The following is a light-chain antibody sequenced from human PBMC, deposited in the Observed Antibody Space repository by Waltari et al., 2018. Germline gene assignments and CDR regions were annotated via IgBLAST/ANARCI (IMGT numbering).Light chain of an antibody. CDR1: SSDVGAYNF. Sequence: QSALTQPASVSGSPGQSITISCDGTSSDVGAYNFVSWYQQHAGKAPKVMIYGVSNRPSGVSNRFSGSKSGNTASLTISGLQAEDEADYYCKSYTNSNTYVFGTGTKVTVL. J-gene: IGLJ1*01. CDR2: GVS. CDR3: KSYTNSNTYV. V-gene: IGLV2-14*03.